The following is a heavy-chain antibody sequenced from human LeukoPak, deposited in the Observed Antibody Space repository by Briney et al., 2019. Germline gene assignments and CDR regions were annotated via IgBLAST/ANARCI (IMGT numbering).Heavy chain of an antibody. Sequence: GGSLRLSCAASGVTVSSNYMSWVRQAPGKGLEWVSVIYSGGSTYYADSVKGRFTISRDNSKNTLYLQMNSLRAEDTAVYYCARDRHYDSSGYYAWGLYFQHWGQGTLVTVSS. CDR3: ARDRHYDSSGYYAWGLYFQH. J-gene: IGHJ1*01. V-gene: IGHV3-53*01. D-gene: IGHD3-22*01. CDR2: IYSGGST. CDR1: GVTVSSNY.